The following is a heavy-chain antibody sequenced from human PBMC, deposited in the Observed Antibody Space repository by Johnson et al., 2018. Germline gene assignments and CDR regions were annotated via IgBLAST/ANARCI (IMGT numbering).Heavy chain of an antibody. CDR1: GFTLSSYW. CDR2: IKQDGRIS. Sequence: VQLVESGGGLVKPGGSLRLSCAASGFTLSSYWMTWVRQAPGKGLEWVANIKQDGRISYYVDSLKGRFSISRDNAKNSVFLQMNSLRAEDTAVYYCAREGLGDLSMDVWGKGTTVTVSS. CDR3: AREGLGDLSMDV. V-gene: IGHV3-7*01. D-gene: IGHD3-16*02. J-gene: IGHJ6*04.